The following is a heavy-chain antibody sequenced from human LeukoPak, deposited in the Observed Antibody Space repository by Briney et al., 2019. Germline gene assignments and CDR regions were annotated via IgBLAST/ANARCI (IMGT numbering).Heavy chain of an antibody. Sequence: GGSLRLSCAASGFTLTSYSMNWVRQAPGKGLEWVSTISGGGGSTYYADSVKGRFTISRDNSKNTLYLQVNSLRAEDTAAYYCAKGGKWDVTPFDYWGQGTLVTVSS. CDR1: GFTLTSYS. J-gene: IGHJ4*02. CDR3: AKGGKWDVTPFDY. CDR2: ISGGGGST. V-gene: IGHV3-23*01. D-gene: IGHD1-26*01.